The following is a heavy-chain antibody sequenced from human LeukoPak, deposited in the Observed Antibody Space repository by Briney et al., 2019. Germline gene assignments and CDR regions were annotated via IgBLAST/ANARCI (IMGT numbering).Heavy chain of an antibody. J-gene: IGHJ6*03. CDR3: AKETGEEVRYMDV. D-gene: IGHD3-10*01. CDR1: GFTFSSYG. CDR2: IRYDGSNK. V-gene: IGHV3-30*02. Sequence: GGSLRLSCAASGFTFSSYGMHWVRQAPGKGLEWVALIRYDGSNKYYADSVKGRFTISRDNSKNTLYLQMNSLRAEDTAVYYCAKETGEEVRYMDVWGKGTTVTVSS.